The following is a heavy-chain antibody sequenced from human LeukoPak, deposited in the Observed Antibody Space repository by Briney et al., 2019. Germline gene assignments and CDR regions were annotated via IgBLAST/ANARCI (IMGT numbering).Heavy chain of an antibody. CDR1: GFTFSSYW. CDR2: IKQDGSEK. J-gene: IGHJ6*02. CDR3: ARDGLPDTVIMLYYYYGMDV. V-gene: IGHV3-7*01. D-gene: IGHD4-11*01. Sequence: GGSLRFSCAASGFTFSSYWMSWVRQAPGKGLEWVANIKQDGSEKYYVDSVKGRFTISRDNAKNSLYLQMNSLRAEDTAVYYCARDGLPDTVIMLYYYYGMDVWGQGTTVTVSS.